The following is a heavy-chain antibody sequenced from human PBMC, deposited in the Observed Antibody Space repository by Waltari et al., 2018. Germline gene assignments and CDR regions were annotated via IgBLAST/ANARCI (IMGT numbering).Heavy chain of an antibody. CDR2: IYYSGST. V-gene: IGHV4-59*01. CDR1: GGSISRYY. D-gene: IGHD3-10*01. CDR3: ARVGLWFGELLGYFDY. J-gene: IGHJ4*02. Sequence: QVQLQESGPGLVKPSATLSLTCTVSGGSISRYYSSWIRQPPGKGLEWIGDIYYSGSTNNNPSLKSRVTISVDTSKNQFSLKLSSVTAADTAVYYCARVGLWFGELLGYFDYWGQGTLVTVSS.